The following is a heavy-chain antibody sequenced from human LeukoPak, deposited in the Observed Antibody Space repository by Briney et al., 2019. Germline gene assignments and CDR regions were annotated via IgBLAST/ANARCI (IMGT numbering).Heavy chain of an antibody. V-gene: IGHV1-46*01. CDR3: ARDRSPLDSSGFDFDY. CDR1: GYTFTGYY. Sequence: ASVKVSCEASGYTFTGYYMHWVRQAPGQGLEWMGIINPSGGSTKYAQKFQGRVTMTRDTSTSTVYMELSSLRSEDTAVYYCARDRSPLDSSGFDFDYWGQGTLVTVSS. J-gene: IGHJ4*02. CDR2: INPSGGST. D-gene: IGHD3-22*01.